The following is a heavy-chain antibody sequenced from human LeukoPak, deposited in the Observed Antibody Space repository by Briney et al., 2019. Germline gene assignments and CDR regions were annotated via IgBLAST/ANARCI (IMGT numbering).Heavy chain of an antibody. CDR3: ARDAHYDFWSGYYSTWPLGY. Sequence: PGGSLRLSCAASGFTFSSYGMHWVRQAPGKGLEWVAVISYDGSNKYYADSVKGRFTISRDNAKNSLYLQMNSLRAEDTAVYYCARDAHYDFWSGYYSTWPLGYWGQGTLVTVSS. J-gene: IGHJ4*02. D-gene: IGHD3-3*01. CDR1: GFTFSSYG. CDR2: ISYDGSNK. V-gene: IGHV3-30*03.